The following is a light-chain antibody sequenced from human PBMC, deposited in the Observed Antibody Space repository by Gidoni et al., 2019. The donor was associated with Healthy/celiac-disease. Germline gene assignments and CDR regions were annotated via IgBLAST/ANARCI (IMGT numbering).Light chain of an antibody. CDR1: QSISSW. CDR3: QQYNSYPMCS. Sequence: DIQMTQSPSTLSASVGDRVTIPCRASQSISSWLAWYQQKPGKAPKLLIYKASSLESGVPSRFSGSGSGTEFTLTISSLQPDDFATYYCQQYNSYPMCSFGQGTKLEIK. J-gene: IGKJ2*04. V-gene: IGKV1-5*03. CDR2: KAS.